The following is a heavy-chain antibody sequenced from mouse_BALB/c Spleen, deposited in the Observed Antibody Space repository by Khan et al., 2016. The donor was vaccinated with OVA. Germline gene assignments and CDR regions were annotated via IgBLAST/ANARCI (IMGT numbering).Heavy chain of an antibody. CDR1: DYTFTSYD. CDR3: ARGRYYGSNPPMDY. D-gene: IGHD1-1*01. Sequence: QVQLQQSGAELVKPGASVNLSCKASDYTFTSYDINWVRQGPEQGLEWIGWIFPGTGNIEYNEKFKGKATLTTDKSSTTAYMQLSRLTSEDSAVYFCARGRYYGSNPPMDYWGQGTSVTVSS. J-gene: IGHJ4*01. V-gene: IGHV1S56*01. CDR2: IFPGTGNI.